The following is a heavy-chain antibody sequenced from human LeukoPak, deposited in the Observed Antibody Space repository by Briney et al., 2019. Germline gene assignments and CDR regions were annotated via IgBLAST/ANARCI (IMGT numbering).Heavy chain of an antibody. Sequence: GGSLRLSCAASGFTFSSYAMHWVRQAPGKGLEWVAVISYDGSNKYYADSVKGRFTISRDNSKNTLYLQMNSLRAEDTAVYYCARDPAYYYGSGSYYNSRFDYWGQGTLVTVSS. CDR2: ISYDGSNK. D-gene: IGHD3-10*01. CDR3: ARDPAYYYGSGSYYNSRFDY. J-gene: IGHJ4*02. V-gene: IGHV3-30-3*01. CDR1: GFTFSSYA.